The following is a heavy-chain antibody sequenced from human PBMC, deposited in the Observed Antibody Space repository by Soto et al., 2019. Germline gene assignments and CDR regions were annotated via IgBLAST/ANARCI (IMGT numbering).Heavy chain of an antibody. CDR2: ISYDGSNK. J-gene: IGHJ6*02. CDR3: ARDRGYSYGSGPKIYGMDV. CDR1: GFTFSSYA. V-gene: IGHV3-30-3*01. D-gene: IGHD5-18*01. Sequence: GGSLSLSCAASGFTFSSYAMHWVRQAPGKGLEWVAVISYDGSNKYYADSVKGRFTISRDNSKNTLYLQMNSLRSEDTAVYYCARDRGYSYGSGPKIYGMDVWGQGTTVTVSS.